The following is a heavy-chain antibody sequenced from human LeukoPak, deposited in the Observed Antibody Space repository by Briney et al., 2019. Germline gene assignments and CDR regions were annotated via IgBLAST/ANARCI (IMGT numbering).Heavy chain of an antibody. J-gene: IGHJ4*02. Sequence: GGSLRLSCAASGVTFSGYSMNWVRRAPGMGLEWVPSISTSSSYIYYADSVKGRFTISRDNAKNSLYLQMNSLRAEDTAVYYCAREYSGYGDFDYWGQGTLVTVSS. CDR2: ISTSSSYI. CDR3: AREYSGYGDFDY. D-gene: IGHD5-12*01. CDR1: GVTFSGYS. V-gene: IGHV3-21*01.